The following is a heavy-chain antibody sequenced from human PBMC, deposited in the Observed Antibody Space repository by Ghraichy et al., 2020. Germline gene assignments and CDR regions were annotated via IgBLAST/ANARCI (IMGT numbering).Heavy chain of an antibody. CDR3: ASLLSSSWYGGGDY. CDR2: ISYDGSNK. CDR1: GFTFNSYA. V-gene: IGHV3-30-3*01. Sequence: GGSLRLSCAASGFTFNSYAIHWVRQAPGKGLEWVAVISYDGSNKYYADSVKGRFTISRDNSKNTLYLQMNSLRAEDTAVYYCASLLSSSWYGGGDYWGQGTLVTVSS. J-gene: IGHJ4*02. D-gene: IGHD6-13*01.